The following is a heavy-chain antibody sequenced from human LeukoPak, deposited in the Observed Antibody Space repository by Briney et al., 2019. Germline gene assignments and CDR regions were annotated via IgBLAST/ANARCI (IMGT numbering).Heavy chain of an antibody. J-gene: IGHJ4*02. Sequence: GGSLRLSCAASGFTFSSYSMNWVRQAPGKGLEWVSYISSSSSTIYYADSVKGRFTISRDNAKNSLYLQMNSLRDEDTAVYYCARDSQGYSYGGDLEEKFSYWGQGTLVTVSS. CDR3: ARDSQGYSYGGDLEEKFSY. D-gene: IGHD5-18*01. CDR2: ISSSSSTI. V-gene: IGHV3-48*02. CDR1: GFTFSSYS.